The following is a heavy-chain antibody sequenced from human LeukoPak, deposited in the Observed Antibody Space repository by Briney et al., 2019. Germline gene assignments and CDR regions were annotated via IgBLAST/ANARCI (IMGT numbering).Heavy chain of an antibody. CDR1: GYTFTSYY. J-gene: IGHJ4*02. Sequence: ASVKVSCKASGYTFTSYYTYWVRQAPGQGLEWMGIIKPSGGSTLYAQKFQGRVTVTSDMSTSTVYVELSSLRSEDTAVYYCAREVPENFNFDYWGQGTLVTVSS. D-gene: IGHD2/OR15-2a*01. CDR3: AREVPENFNFDY. CDR2: IKPSGGST. V-gene: IGHV1-46*01.